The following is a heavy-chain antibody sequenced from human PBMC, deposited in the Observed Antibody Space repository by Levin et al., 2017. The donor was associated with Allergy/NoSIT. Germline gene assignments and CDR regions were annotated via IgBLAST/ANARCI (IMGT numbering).Heavy chain of an antibody. Sequence: KISCKASGGTFSSYAISWVRQAPGQGLEWMGGIIPIFGTANYAQKFQGRVTITADKSTSTAYMELSSLRSEDTAVYYCARREYRDALDYWGQGTLVTVSS. CDR1: GGTFSSYA. CDR3: ARREYRDALDY. V-gene: IGHV1-69*06. CDR2: IIPIFGTA. J-gene: IGHJ4*02. D-gene: IGHD2/OR15-2a*01.